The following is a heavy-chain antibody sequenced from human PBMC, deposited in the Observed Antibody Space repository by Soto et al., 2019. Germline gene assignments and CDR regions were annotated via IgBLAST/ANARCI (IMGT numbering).Heavy chain of an antibody. CDR2: IYSGGST. J-gene: IGHJ5*02. V-gene: IGHV3-66*01. Sequence: GGSLRLSCAASGFTVSINYMSWVRQAPGKGLEWVSVIYSGGSTYYADSVKGRFTISRDNSKNTLYLQMNSLRAEDTAVYYCARMGDSSGYSGWFDPWGQGTLVTVSS. CDR1: GFTVSINY. CDR3: ARMGDSSGYSGWFDP. D-gene: IGHD3-22*01.